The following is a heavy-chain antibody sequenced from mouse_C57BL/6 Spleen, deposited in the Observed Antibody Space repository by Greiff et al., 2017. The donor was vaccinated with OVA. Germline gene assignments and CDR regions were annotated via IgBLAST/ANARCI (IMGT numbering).Heavy chain of an antibody. Sequence: EVKLVESGGGLVKPGGSLKLSCAASGFTFSDYGMHWVRQAPEKGLEWVAYISSGSSTIYYADTVKGRFTISRDNAKNTLFLQMTSLRSEDTAMYYCARITTVVAKDYYAMDDWGQGTSVTVSS. CDR3: ARITTVVAKDYYAMDD. CDR1: GFTFSDYG. CDR2: ISSGSSTI. J-gene: IGHJ4*01. D-gene: IGHD1-1*01. V-gene: IGHV5-17*01.